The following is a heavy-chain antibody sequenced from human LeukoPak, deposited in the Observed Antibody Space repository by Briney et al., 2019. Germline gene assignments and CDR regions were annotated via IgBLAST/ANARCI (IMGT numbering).Heavy chain of an antibody. CDR3: TTAFSGSYYDFDY. D-gene: IGHD1-26*01. Sequence: GGSLRLSCAASGFTFSNAWMSWVRQAPGKGLEWVGRIKSKTDGGTTDYAAPVKGRFTISRDDSKNTLYLQMNSQKTEDTAVYYCTTAFSGSYYDFDYWGQGTLVTVSS. CDR2: IKSKTDGGTT. V-gene: IGHV3-15*01. J-gene: IGHJ4*02. CDR1: GFTFSNAW.